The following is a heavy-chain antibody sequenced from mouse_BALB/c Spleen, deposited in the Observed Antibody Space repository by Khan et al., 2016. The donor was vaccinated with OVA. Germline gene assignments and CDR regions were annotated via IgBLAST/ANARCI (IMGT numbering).Heavy chain of an antibody. Sequence: QVQLQQSGPGLVAPSQSLSITCTVSGFSLTGYGANWVRQPPGKGLEWLGMIWGDGSIDYNSVLKSRLSISKDNSRSQVFLKMNSVQTDDTARYYCASDLTTVVATPFAYWGQGTLVTVSA. CDR3: ASDLTTVVATPFAY. CDR1: GFSLTGYG. V-gene: IGHV2-6-7*01. D-gene: IGHD1-1*01. J-gene: IGHJ3*01. CDR2: IWGDGSI.